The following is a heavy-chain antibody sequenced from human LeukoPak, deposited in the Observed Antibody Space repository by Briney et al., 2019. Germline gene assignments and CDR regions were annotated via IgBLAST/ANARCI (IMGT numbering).Heavy chain of an antibody. D-gene: IGHD2-2*01. CDR3: ARDPSPFCSGTGCYSWFDP. CDR1: GVSISSDNW. J-gene: IGHJ5*02. V-gene: IGHV4-4*02. Sequence: PSETLSLTCAVSGVSISSDNWWSWVRQPPGEGLEWIGQIHHSGSTNYNPSLKSRVTISADKSKNQFSLKLSSVTAADTAVYYCARDPSPFCSGTGCYSWFDPWGQGTLVTVSS. CDR2: IHHSGST.